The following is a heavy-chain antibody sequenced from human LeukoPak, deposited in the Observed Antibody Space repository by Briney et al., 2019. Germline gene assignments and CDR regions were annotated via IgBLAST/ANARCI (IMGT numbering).Heavy chain of an antibody. CDR1: GGSLSGYY. D-gene: IGHD3-10*01. V-gene: IGHV4-34*01. CDR2: INHSGST. CDR3: ASGLLWFGESTKNDAFDI. J-gene: IGHJ3*02. Sequence: SETLSLTCAVYGGSLSGYYWSWLRQPPGKGLEWIGEINHSGSTNYNPPLKSRVTISVDTSKNQFSLKLSSVTAADTAVYYCASGLLWFGESTKNDAFDIWGQGTMVTVSS.